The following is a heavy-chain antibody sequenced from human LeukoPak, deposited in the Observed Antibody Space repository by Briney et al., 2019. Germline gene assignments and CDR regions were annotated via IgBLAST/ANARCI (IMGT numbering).Heavy chain of an antibody. J-gene: IGHJ4*02. CDR1: GGTFSSYA. V-gene: IGHV1-69*04. D-gene: IGHD5-12*01. CDR3: ARAWGDGYNEGDLGY. Sequence: ASVKVSCKASGGTFSSYAISWVRQAPGQGLEWMGRIISILGIANYAQKFQGRVTITADKSTSTAYMELSSLRSEDTAVYYCARAWGDGYNEGDLGYWGQGTLVTVSS. CDR2: IISILGIA.